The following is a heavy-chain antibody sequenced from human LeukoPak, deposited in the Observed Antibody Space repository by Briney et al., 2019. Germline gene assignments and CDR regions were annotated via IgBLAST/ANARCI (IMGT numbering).Heavy chain of an antibody. CDR3: AAYYYGSGSSPGFFDP. V-gene: IGHV4-39*01. D-gene: IGHD3-10*01. CDR2: IYYVGTT. J-gene: IGHJ5*02. CDR1: GGSISSSSYY. Sequence: SETLSLTCTASGGSISSSSYYWGWIRQAPGRGLECIGNIYYVGTTYYNPSLRSRVTISVDTSKGQFSLKLTSVTAADTAVYYCAAYYYGSGSSPGFFDPWGHGTLVTVSS.